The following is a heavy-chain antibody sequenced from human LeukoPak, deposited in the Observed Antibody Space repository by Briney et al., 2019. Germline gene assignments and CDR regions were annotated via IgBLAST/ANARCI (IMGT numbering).Heavy chain of an antibody. V-gene: IGHV4-4*07. D-gene: IGHD5-18*01. CDR3: ARDLQLWLDSGAFDI. CDR2: IYTSGST. J-gene: IGHJ3*02. CDR1: GGSISSYY. Sequence: SETLSLTCTVSGGSISSYYWSWIRQPAGKGLEWIGRIYTSGSTNYNPSLKGRVTISVDKSKNQFSLKLSSVTAADTAVYYCARDLQLWLDSGAFDIWGQGTMVTVSS.